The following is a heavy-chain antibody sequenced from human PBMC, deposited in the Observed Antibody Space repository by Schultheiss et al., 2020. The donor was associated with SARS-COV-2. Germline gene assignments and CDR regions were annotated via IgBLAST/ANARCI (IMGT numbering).Heavy chain of an antibody. J-gene: IGHJ4*02. CDR3: ARDERYPSPSDY. V-gene: IGHV3-23*01. D-gene: IGHD1-26*01. Sequence: GGSLRLSCAASGFTFSSYAMSWVRQAPGKGLEWVSAISGSGGSTYYADSVKGRFTISRDNAKNSLYLQMNSLRAEDTAVYYCARDERYPSPSDYWGQGTLVTVSS. CDR1: GFTFSSYA. CDR2: ISGSGGST.